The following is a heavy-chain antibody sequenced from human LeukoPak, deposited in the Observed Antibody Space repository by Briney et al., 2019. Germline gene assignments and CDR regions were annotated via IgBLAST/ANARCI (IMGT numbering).Heavy chain of an antibody. Sequence: GGSLRLSCAASGFIVSSNYMSWVRQAPGKGLEWVSVIYSGGSTYYADSVKGRFTISRDKSKNTLYLQMNSLRAEDTAVYYCAREPLEALAGTSDYWGQGTLVTVSS. CDR3: AREPLEALAGTSDY. CDR1: GFIVSSNY. J-gene: IGHJ4*02. D-gene: IGHD6-19*01. CDR2: IYSGGST. V-gene: IGHV3-53*01.